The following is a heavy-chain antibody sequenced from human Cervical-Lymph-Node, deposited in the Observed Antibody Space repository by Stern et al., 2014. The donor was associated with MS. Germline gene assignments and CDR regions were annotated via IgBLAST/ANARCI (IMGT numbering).Heavy chain of an antibody. V-gene: IGHV3-23*04. D-gene: IGHD3-10*01. CDR3: AKGSGSGNYYPLDF. CDR1: GFTFSSYA. CDR2: ISGSVGST. J-gene: IGHJ4*02. Sequence: EEQLVESGGGLAQPGGSLRLSCAASGFTFSSYAMSWVRQAPGKGLEWVSAISGSVGSTYYADSVKGRFTISRDNSKNTLHLEMNSLRVEDTAVYYCAKGSGSGNYYPLDFWGQGTLVAVSS.